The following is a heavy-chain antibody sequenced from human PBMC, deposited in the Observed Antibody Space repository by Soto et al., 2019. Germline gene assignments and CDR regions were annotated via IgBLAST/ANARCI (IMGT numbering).Heavy chain of an antibody. CDR2: IIPIFGTA. Sequence: ASVKVSCKASGYTFTSYGISWVRQAPGQGLEWMGWIIPIFGTANYAQKFQGRVTITADESTSTAYMELSSLRSEDTAVYYCARDLTHYYGSGSYYNGDGMDVWGQGTTVTVSS. CDR1: GYTFTSYG. CDR3: ARDLTHYYGSGSYYNGDGMDV. V-gene: IGHV1-69*13. D-gene: IGHD3-10*01. J-gene: IGHJ6*02.